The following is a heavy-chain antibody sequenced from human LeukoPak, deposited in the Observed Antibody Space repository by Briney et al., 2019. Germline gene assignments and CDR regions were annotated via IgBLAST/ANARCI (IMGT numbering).Heavy chain of an antibody. V-gene: IGHV4-39*01. CDR1: GGSISSNSYS. CDR2: IYYSGTT. J-gene: IGHJ4*02. D-gene: IGHD1-26*01. CDR3: ARHSGSFYGQYDY. Sequence: PSETLSLTCTVSGGSISSNSYSWGWIRQPPGKGLEWIGTIYYSGTTYYNPPLKSRVSISVDTSKNQFSLKLTSVTAADTAVYYCARHSGSFYGQYDYWGQGTLVTVSS.